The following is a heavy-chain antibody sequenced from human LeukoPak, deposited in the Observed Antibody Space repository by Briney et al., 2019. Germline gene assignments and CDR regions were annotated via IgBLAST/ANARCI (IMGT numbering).Heavy chain of an antibody. CDR3: ARRDYGVNSGEYFQH. D-gene: IGHD4-23*01. CDR1: GGSISSYY. Sequence: SETLSLTCTVSGGSISSYYWSWIRQPPGKGLEWIGYIYYSGSTNYNPSLKSRVTVSVDTSKNQFSLKLSSVTAADTAVYYCARRDYGVNSGEYFQHWGQGTLVTVSS. CDR2: IYYSGST. J-gene: IGHJ1*01. V-gene: IGHV4-59*08.